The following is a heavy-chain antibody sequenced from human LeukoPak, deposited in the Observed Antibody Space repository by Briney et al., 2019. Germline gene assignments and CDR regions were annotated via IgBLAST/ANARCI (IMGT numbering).Heavy chain of an antibody. CDR3: ASIPSYRCY. V-gene: IGHV3-48*01. CDR2: ISSSSSTI. D-gene: IGHD1-14*01. CDR1: GFTFSSYS. Sequence: PGGSLRLSCAASGFTFSSYSMNWLRQAPGKGLEWVSYISSSSSTIYYADSVKGRFTISRDNAKNSLYLQMNSLRAEDTAVYYCASIPSYRCYWGQGTLVTVSS. J-gene: IGHJ4*02.